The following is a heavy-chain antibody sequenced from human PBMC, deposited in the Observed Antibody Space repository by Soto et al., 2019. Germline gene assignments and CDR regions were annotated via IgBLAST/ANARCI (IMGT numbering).Heavy chain of an antibody. D-gene: IGHD1-1*01. CDR1: GGFVSSGSYY. V-gene: IGHV4-34*01. J-gene: IGHJ3*02. CDR3: ARVERWTATTVVDAFDI. Sequence: QVQLQQWGAGLLKPSETLSLTCAVYGGFVSSGSYYWSWIRQPPGKGLEWMGEMSHSGGTHFNPSHKSRLTISVDTSKNQFALKMSSVTAADTALYYCARVERWTATTVVDAFDIWGPGTMVTVSS. CDR2: MSHSGGT.